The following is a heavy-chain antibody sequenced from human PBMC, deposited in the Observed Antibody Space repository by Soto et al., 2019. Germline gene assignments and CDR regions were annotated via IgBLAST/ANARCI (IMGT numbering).Heavy chain of an antibody. J-gene: IGHJ4*02. V-gene: IGHV1-18*01. Sequence: ASLKVSCKASGYTFTSYGISCVRQAPGQGLEWMGWISAYNGNTNYAQKLQGRVTMTTDTSTSTAYMELRSLRSDDTAVYYCARHDYGETFDYWGQGTLVTVSS. CDR1: GYTFTSYG. CDR2: ISAYNGNT. CDR3: ARHDYGETFDY. D-gene: IGHD4-17*01.